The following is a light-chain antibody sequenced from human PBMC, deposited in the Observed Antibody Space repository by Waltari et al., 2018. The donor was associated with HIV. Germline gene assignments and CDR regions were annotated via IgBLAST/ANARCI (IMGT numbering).Light chain of an antibody. CDR3: QQYSTYWT. J-gene: IGKJ1*01. Sequence: DIQMTQSPSALSASVGASVTITCRASVTINNWVAWYQQKPGKAPSLLIYKASRLESGVPSRFSGSGSGTEFTLTISSLQPDDFATYYCQQYSTYWTFGQGTKVEVK. CDR2: KAS. V-gene: IGKV1-5*03. CDR1: VTINNW.